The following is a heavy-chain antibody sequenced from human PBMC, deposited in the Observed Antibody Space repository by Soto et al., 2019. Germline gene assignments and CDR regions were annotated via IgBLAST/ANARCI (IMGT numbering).Heavy chain of an antibody. D-gene: IGHD6-19*01. CDR3: AKDTAVSGTFVVAYDS. V-gene: IGHV3-23*04. J-gene: IGHJ4*02. Sequence: EVQLVESGGGLVQPGGFLRLSCKASGFTFRSYAMSWVGQAPGKGLEWVSRISGFGDSPFYEDSVKGRFTISRNNTKSTLYMEMNTMRADDTAIYDCAKDTAVSGTFVVAYDSWGQGSLVTVSS. CDR2: ISGFGDSP. CDR1: GFTFRSYA.